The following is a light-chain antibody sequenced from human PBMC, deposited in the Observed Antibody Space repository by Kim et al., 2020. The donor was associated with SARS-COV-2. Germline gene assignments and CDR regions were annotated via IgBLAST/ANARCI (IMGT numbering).Light chain of an antibody. CDR1: SLRKYY. V-gene: IGLV3-19*01. Sequence: ALGQTVRSTCQGNSLRKYYASWYQQKQGQAPVLVIYGDNSRPAGIPDRFSGSDSGDTAFVTITGAQAADEADYYCNCQDSSGNREVFGGGTKVTVL. J-gene: IGLJ2*01. CDR3: NCQDSSGNREV. CDR2: GDN.